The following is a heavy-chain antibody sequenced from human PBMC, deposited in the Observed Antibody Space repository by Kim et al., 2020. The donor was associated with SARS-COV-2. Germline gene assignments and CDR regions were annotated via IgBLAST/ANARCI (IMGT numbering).Heavy chain of an antibody. CDR2: ITKSSATI. CDR3: ARDRTGGAIEI. CDR1: GFTFSAYD. J-gene: IGHJ3*02. Sequence: GGSLRLSCATSGFTFSAYDMNWVRQAPGKGLELLSIITKSSATIYYADSVQGRFTISRDKAKNSLYLQMNSLRDDDTALHYLARDRTGGAIEIWG. V-gene: IGHV3-48*02. D-gene: IGHD3-10*01.